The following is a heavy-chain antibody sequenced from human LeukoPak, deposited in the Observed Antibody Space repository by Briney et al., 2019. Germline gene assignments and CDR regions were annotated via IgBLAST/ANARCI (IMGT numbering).Heavy chain of an antibody. CDR2: IRYDGSNK. J-gene: IGHJ5*02. D-gene: IGHD3-10*01. Sequence: PGGSLRLSCAASGFTFSSYGMAWVRQAPGKGLEWVAFIRYDGSNKYYADSVKGRFTISRDNSKNTLYLQMNSLRAEDTAVYYCAKSGGSGSYYSVGPTWGQGTLVTVSS. V-gene: IGHV3-30*02. CDR1: GFTFSSYG. CDR3: AKSGGSGSYYSVGPT.